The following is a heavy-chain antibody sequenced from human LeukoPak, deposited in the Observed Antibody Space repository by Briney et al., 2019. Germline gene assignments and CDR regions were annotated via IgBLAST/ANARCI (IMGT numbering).Heavy chain of an antibody. CDR1: GVTFSSYA. Sequence: GGSLRLSCAASGVTFSSYAMSWVRQAPGKGLEWVSAISGSGGSTYYADSVKGRFTISRDNSKNTLYLQMNSLRAEDTAVYYCAKGLANWGSRAYYFDYWGQGTLVTVSS. D-gene: IGHD7-27*01. CDR3: AKGLANWGSRAYYFDY. CDR2: ISGSGGST. J-gene: IGHJ4*02. V-gene: IGHV3-23*01.